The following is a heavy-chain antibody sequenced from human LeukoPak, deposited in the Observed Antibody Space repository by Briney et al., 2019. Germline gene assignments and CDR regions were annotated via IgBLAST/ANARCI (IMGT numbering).Heavy chain of an antibody. D-gene: IGHD3-10*01. V-gene: IGHV3-30-3*01. CDR1: GFTFSIYA. CDR3: ARALAGSRNGLDV. Sequence: GGSLRLSWPPSGFTFSIYARNWAGQPPGKGREWGAVISYDGSNKHYAASVKGRFTISRDNSKNTLYLQMNSLRVEDTAVYYCARALAGSRNGLDVWGPGTTVTVSS. CDR2: ISYDGSNK. J-gene: IGHJ6*02.